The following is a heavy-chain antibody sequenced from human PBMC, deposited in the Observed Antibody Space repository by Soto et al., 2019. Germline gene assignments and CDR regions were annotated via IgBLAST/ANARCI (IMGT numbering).Heavy chain of an antibody. J-gene: IGHJ5*02. V-gene: IGHV1-3*04. D-gene: IGHD4-17*01. CDR1: GYTFTRYA. CDR3: ARNVDYFDP. Sequence: QVQLVQSGPEVKKPGASVKVSCKASGYTFTRYAMHWVRQAPGQGLEWMGWINTDNGNSHYSQKFQGRVTFTRDTSATTAYMELTGLRPEYTAIYFCARNVDYFDPWGQGTLVTVSS. CDR2: INTDNGNS.